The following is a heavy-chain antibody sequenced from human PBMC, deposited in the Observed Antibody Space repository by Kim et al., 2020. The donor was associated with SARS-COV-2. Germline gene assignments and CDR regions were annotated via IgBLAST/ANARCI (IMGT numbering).Heavy chain of an antibody. Sequence: ASVKVSCKASGYTFTSYYMHWVRQAPGQGLEWMGIINPSGGSTSYAQKFQGRVTMTRDTSTSTVYMELSSLRSEDTAVYYCARDNEEVAAATPPYGMDVWGQGTTVTVSS. D-gene: IGHD6-13*01. CDR1: GYTFTSYY. J-gene: IGHJ6*02. CDR3: ARDNEEVAAATPPYGMDV. CDR2: INPSGGST. V-gene: IGHV1-46*01.